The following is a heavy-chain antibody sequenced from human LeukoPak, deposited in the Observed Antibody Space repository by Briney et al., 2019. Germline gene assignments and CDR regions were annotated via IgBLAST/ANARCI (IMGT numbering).Heavy chain of an antibody. CDR2: INSDGSST. Sequence: GGSLRLSCAASGFTFSSYWMHWVRQAPGKGLVWVSRINSDGSSTSYADSVKGRFTISRDNAKNTLYLQMNSLRAEDTAVYYCARPKMATITTREYYMDVWGKGTTVTVSS. J-gene: IGHJ6*03. V-gene: IGHV3-74*01. CDR1: GFTFSSYW. D-gene: IGHD5-24*01. CDR3: ARPKMATITTREYYMDV.